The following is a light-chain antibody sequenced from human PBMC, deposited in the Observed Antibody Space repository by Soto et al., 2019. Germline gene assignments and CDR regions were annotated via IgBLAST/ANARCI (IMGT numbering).Light chain of an antibody. CDR3: QHYNSYSEA. CDR1: QSITNY. CDR2: AIS. V-gene: IGKV1-16*01. J-gene: IGKJ1*01. Sequence: DIQITQSPASLSASVCDRVSITCLASQSITNYLNWYQQKPGKAPKLLMYAISTLQSGVPSRFGGSGSGTEFTLTISSLQPDDFATYYCQHYNSYSEAFGQGTKVDIK.